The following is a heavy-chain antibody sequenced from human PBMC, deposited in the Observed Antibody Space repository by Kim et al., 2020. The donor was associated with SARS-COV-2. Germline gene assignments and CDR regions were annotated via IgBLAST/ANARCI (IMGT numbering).Heavy chain of an antibody. J-gene: IGHJ3*02. V-gene: IGHV3-7*03. CDR1: GFTFSSYW. Sequence: GGSLRLSCAASGFTFSSYWMSWVRQAPGKGLEWVANIKQDGSAKDYVDSVKGRFTIFRDNAKNSVFLHMNSLRGEDTAVYLCARSSRSGDWNGFDIWGEGAVVSVSS. CDR3: ARSSRSGDWNGFDI. D-gene: IGHD2-21*02. CDR2: IKQDGSAK.